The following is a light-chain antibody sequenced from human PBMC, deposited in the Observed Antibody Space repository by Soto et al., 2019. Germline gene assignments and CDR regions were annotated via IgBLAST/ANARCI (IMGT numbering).Light chain of an antibody. J-gene: IGKJ1*01. CDR3: QQYNNYPLT. V-gene: IGKV1-5*01. Sequence: DIQMAQSPSTLSASVGERVTITCRASQNIDSWLAWYQHKPGKAAKVLIYDASSLEPGVPSRFRGSGSGTDVSLTISSLRPDDFATDYCQQYNNYPLTFGQGTKVEIK. CDR2: DAS. CDR1: QNIDSW.